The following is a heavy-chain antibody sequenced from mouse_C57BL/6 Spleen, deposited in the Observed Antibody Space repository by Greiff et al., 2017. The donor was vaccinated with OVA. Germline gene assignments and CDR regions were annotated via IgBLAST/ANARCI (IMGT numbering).Heavy chain of an antibody. V-gene: IGHV5-4*03. J-gene: IGHJ2*01. CDR3: ARAPSTVVGDYFDY. CDR1: GFTFSSYA. D-gene: IGHD1-1*01. CDR2: ISDGGSYT. Sequence: DVKLVESGGGLVKPGGSLKLSCAASGFTFSSYAMSWVRQTPEKRLEWVATISDGGSYTYYPDNVKGRFTISRDNAKNNLYLQMSHLKSEDTAMYDCARAPSTVVGDYFDYWGQGTTLTVSS.